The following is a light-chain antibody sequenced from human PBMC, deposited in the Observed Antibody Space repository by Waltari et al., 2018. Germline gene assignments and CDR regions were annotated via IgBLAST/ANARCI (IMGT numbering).Light chain of an antibody. Sequence: SYYQTQATSVYVLPGQSATISCTVEKCGDQHFCWYQQKPGHSVLMVIYQDSKRPSGISDRFSCSNSGNTATLTISGTQSLDEADYYCHAWDSRTVVFGGGTKLTVL. CDR3: HAWDSRTVV. CDR1: KCGDQH. J-gene: IGLJ2*01. CDR2: QDS. V-gene: IGLV3-1*01.